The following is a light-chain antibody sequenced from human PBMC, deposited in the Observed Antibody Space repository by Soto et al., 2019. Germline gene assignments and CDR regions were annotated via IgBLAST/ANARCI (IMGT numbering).Light chain of an antibody. CDR1: QSVRTN. CDR2: GAS. J-gene: IGKJ4*01. CDR3: QHYNNLWG. V-gene: IGKV3-15*01. Sequence: EIVMTQSPATLSVSPGERVTLSCRASQSVRTNLAWYQLKPGQAPRPLIYGASTRATGVPARFSGSGSGTEFTLTISSLQSEDFAVYYCQHYNNLWGFGGGTKVEIK.